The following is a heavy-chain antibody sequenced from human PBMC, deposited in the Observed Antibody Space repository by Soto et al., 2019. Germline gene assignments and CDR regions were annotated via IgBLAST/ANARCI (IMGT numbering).Heavy chain of an antibody. D-gene: IGHD6-13*01. V-gene: IGHV4-39*01. J-gene: IGHJ4*02. Sequence: QLQLQESGPGLVKPSETLSLTCTVSGGSISSSSYYWGWIRQPPGKGLEWIGSIYYSGSTYYNPSFKSRVTISVDTSKNQFSLKLSSVTAADTAVYYCARPGYSSSWIDYWGQGTLVTVSS. CDR3: ARPGYSSSWIDY. CDR2: IYYSGST. CDR1: GGSISSSSYY.